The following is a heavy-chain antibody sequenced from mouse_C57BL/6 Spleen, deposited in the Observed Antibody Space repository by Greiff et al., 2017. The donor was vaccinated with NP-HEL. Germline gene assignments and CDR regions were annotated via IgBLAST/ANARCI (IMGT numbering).Heavy chain of an antibody. D-gene: IGHD2-3*01. Sequence: QVQLKESGAELVKPGASVKMSCKASGYTFTSYWITWVKQRPGQGLEWIGDIYPGSGSTNYNEKFKSKATLTVDTSSSTAYMQLSSLTSEDSAVYYCARGDYDGYYLFAYWGQGTLVTVSA. CDR3: ARGDYDGYYLFAY. CDR2: IYPGSGST. CDR1: GYTFTSYW. J-gene: IGHJ3*01. V-gene: IGHV1-55*01.